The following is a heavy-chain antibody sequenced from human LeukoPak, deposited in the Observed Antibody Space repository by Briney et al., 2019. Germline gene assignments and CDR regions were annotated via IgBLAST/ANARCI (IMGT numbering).Heavy chain of an antibody. J-gene: IGHJ4*02. CDR3: ARVGVRVGAALDY. Sequence: GGSLRLSCAASGFTFSSYEMNWVRQAPGKGLEWVSYISSSGSTIYYADFVKGRFTISRDNAKNSLYLQMNSLRAEDTAVYYCARVGVRVGAALDYWGQGTLVTVSS. CDR1: GFTFSSYE. V-gene: IGHV3-48*03. D-gene: IGHD2-15*01. CDR2: ISSSGSTI.